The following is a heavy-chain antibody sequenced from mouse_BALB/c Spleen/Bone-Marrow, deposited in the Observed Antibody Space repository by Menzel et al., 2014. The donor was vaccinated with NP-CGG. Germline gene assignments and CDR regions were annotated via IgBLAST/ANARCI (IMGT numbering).Heavy chain of an antibody. J-gene: IGHJ4*01. CDR1: GFNIKDSY. Sequence: VQLQQSGAELVKPGASVKLSCTASGFNIKDSYMHWVKQRTEQNLEWIGRIDPANGNTKYDPKFQGKATITADTSTNTAYLQRSSLTAEDTAVYYCARWEYYAMDYWGQGTSVTVSS. V-gene: IGHV14-3*02. CDR3: ARWEYYAMDY. CDR2: IDPANGNT. D-gene: IGHD4-1*01.